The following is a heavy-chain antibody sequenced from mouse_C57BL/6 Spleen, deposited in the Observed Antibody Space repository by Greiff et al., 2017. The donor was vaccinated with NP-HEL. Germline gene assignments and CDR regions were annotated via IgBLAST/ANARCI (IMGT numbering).Heavy chain of an antibody. CDR2: ISYDGSN. J-gene: IGHJ1*03. Sequence: EVKLQESGPGLVKPSQSLSLTCSVTGYSITSGYYWNWIRQFPGNKLEWMGYISYDGSNNYNPSLKNRISITRDTSKNQFFLKLNSVTTEDTATYYCARVGGYDWYFDGWGTGTTVTVSS. CDR3: ARVGGYDWYFDG. D-gene: IGHD2-2*01. CDR1: GYSITSGYY. V-gene: IGHV3-6*01.